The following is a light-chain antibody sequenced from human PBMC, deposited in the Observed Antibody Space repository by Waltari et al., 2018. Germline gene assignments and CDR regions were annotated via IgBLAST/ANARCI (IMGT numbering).Light chain of an antibody. Sequence: QSALTQSRSVSGSPGQSVTISCTGTSSDVGAYNYVSWYQQHPGKAPKLMIYDVTKRPSGVPDRFSGSKSGNTASLTISGLQTEDEADYYCCSYAGTYVFGTGTKVTVL. CDR3: CSYAGTYV. CDR2: DVT. CDR1: SSDVGAYNY. V-gene: IGLV2-11*01. J-gene: IGLJ1*01.